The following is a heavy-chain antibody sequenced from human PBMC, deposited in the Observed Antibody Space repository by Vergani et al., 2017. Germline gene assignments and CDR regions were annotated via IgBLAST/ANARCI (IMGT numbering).Heavy chain of an antibody. CDR1: GFTVSSNY. CDR3: ARGNSGYDDPSYYYYYGMDV. V-gene: IGHV3-53*04. J-gene: IGHJ6*02. Sequence: EVQLVESGGGLVQPGGSLRLSCAASGFTVSSNYMSWVRQAPGKGLEWVPVIYSGGSTYYADSVKGRFPISRHNSKNTRYLQMNSLRAEDTAVYYCARGNSGYDDPSYYYYYGMDVWGQGTTVTVSS. CDR2: IYSGGST. D-gene: IGHD5-12*01.